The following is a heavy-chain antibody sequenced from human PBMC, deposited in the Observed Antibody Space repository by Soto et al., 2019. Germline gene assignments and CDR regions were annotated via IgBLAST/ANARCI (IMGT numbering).Heavy chain of an antibody. J-gene: IGHJ6*02. V-gene: IGHV1-69*01. D-gene: IGHD2-2*01. Sequence: QVQLVQSGAEVKKPGSSMKVSCKASGGTFSSYALSWVRQAPGQGLEWMGGIIPSFGTANYAQKLQGRVTITADESTSTGYMELSSLRSEDTAVYYCARNHGSLVPAATGGYFYYGLDVWGQGTTVIVSS. CDR3: ARNHGSLVPAATGGYFYYGLDV. CDR1: GGTFSSYA. CDR2: IIPSFGTA.